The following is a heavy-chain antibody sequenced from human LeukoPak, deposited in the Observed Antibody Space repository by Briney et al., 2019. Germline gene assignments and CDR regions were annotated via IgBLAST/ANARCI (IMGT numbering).Heavy chain of an antibody. CDR1: AFTFSLYP. D-gene: IGHD2-15*01. CDR2: ISTSSSHI. Sequence: GGSLRLSCAASAFTFSLYPMNWVRQAPGKGLEWVSSISTSSSHIYFANSVKGRFTISRDNAKNSLYLQMNSLAAEDAAVYYCARGGGYCSGGSCSLMDVWGKGTTVTVSS. J-gene: IGHJ6*03. V-gene: IGHV3-21*01. CDR3: ARGGGYCSGGSCSLMDV.